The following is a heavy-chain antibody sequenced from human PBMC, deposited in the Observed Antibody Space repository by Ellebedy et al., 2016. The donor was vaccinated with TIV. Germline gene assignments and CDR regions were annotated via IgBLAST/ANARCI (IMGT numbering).Heavy chain of an antibody. Sequence: SETLSLTXTVSGGSINSYYWSWIRQPAGKGLEWIGRIYTSGSTNYNPSLKSRVTMSLDTSKNQFSLKLSSVTAADTAVYYCARIPRIAARPNYYYYYMDGWGKGTTVTVSS. CDR1: GGSINSYY. CDR2: IYTSGST. D-gene: IGHD6-6*01. J-gene: IGHJ6*03. CDR3: ARIPRIAARPNYYYYYMDG. V-gene: IGHV4-4*07.